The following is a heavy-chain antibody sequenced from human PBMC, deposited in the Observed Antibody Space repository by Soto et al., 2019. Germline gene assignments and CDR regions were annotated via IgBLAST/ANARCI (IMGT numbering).Heavy chain of an antibody. CDR3: ARVQFPYYYDSSGYYPFST. CDR2: IIPIFGTA. Sequence: QVQLVQSGAEVKKPGSSVKVSCKASGGTFSSYAISWVRQAPGQGLEWMGGIIPIFGTANYAQKFQGRVTITADASTSTAYMELSSLRPEDTAVYYCARVQFPYYYDSSGYYPFSTWGQGTLVTVSS. D-gene: IGHD3-22*01. CDR1: GGTFSSYA. J-gene: IGHJ5*02. V-gene: IGHV1-69*12.